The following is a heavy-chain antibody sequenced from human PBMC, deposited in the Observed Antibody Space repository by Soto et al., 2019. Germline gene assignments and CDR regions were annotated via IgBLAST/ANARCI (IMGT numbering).Heavy chain of an antibody. CDR1: GYTFTSYA. Sequence: ASVKVSCKASGYTFTSYAMHWVRQAPGQRLEWMGWINAGNGNTKYSQKFQGRVTITRDTSASTAYMELSSLRSEDTAVYYCARQPHRGRNNWFDPWGQGTLVTVSS. V-gene: IGHV1-3*01. CDR3: ARQPHRGRNNWFDP. D-gene: IGHD6-13*01. CDR2: INAGNGNT. J-gene: IGHJ5*02.